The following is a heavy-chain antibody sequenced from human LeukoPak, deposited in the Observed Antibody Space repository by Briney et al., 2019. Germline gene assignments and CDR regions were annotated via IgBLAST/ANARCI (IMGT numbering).Heavy chain of an antibody. CDR1: GFTFTSYS. CDR3: ARHGYTSGWVRS. V-gene: IGHV3-23*01. CDR2: ISGGGGST. J-gene: IGHJ4*02. Sequence: GGSLRLSCAASGFTFTSYSMNWVRQAPGKGLEWVSTISGGGGSTYYADSVKGRFTISRDNSKNTLYLQMNSLRAEDTAVYYCARHGYTSGWVRSWGQGTLVTVS. D-gene: IGHD6-19*01.